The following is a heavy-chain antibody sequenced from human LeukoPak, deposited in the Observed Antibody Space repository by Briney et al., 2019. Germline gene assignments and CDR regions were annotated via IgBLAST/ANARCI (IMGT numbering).Heavy chain of an antibody. Sequence: LEWVSVIYTSGSTKYADSVKDRFTISRDNSNNTLYLQMNSLRAEDTAVYYCTTSYLRGPDYWGQGTLVTVSS. J-gene: IGHJ4*02. CDR2: IYTSGST. D-gene: IGHD4-17*01. V-gene: IGHV3-66*01. CDR3: TTSYLRGPDY.